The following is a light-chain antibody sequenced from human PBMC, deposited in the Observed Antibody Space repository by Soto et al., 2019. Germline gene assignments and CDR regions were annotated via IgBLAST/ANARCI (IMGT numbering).Light chain of an antibody. Sequence: EIVLTQSPGTLSLSPGEMASLSCRARQSVISDFLAWCQQKRGQPPRLLIYDASKRATGIPARFSGGGSGTAFTLTISRVEPEDSAVYYCQQTFHSPRTFGQGTRLEIK. J-gene: IGKJ2*01. V-gene: IGKV3-20*01. CDR3: QQTFHSPRT. CDR1: QSVISDF. CDR2: DAS.